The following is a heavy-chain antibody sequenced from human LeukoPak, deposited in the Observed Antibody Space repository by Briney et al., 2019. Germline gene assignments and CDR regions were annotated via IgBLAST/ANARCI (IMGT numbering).Heavy chain of an antibody. V-gene: IGHV4-38-2*02. D-gene: IGHD3-10*01. Sequence: SETLSLTCSVSGYSISSGFHWGWIRQPPGKGLEWIGNIYHNGSTYYNPSLKGRVTMSVDTSKNHFSLKLGSVTAADTAVYYCARIPRGLLTRTYYMDVWGQGTMVTV. CDR2: IYHNGST. CDR3: ARIPRGLLTRTYYMDV. J-gene: IGHJ6*03. CDR1: GYSISSGFH.